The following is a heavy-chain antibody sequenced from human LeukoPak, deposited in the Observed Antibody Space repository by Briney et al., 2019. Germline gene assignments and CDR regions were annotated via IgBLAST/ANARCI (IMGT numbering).Heavy chain of an antibody. Sequence: GGSLRLSCAASGFTFSSYAMNWVRQAPGKGLEWVSAISGSGGSTYYADSVRGRFTISRDNSKNTLYLQMNSLRVEDTAAYYCAKGLTGFYPDYWGQRTQVTVSS. CDR2: ISGSGGST. V-gene: IGHV3-23*01. CDR1: GFTFSSYA. D-gene: IGHD3-9*01. J-gene: IGHJ4*02. CDR3: AKGLTGFYPDY.